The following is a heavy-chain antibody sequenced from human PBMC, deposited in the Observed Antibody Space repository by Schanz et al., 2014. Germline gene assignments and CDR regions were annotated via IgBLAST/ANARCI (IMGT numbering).Heavy chain of an antibody. Sequence: ESGGGVVQPGGSLRLSCAASGFTFSNHALSWVRQAPGKGLEWVSGIGGSGDSTHYADSVKGRFIISRDNSKNTLYLQVNRLRAEAPAVNFGARDYEGDLSSPRHDAFDVWGQGTVVTVSS. CDR3: ARDYEGDLSSPRHDAFDV. J-gene: IGHJ3*01. CDR2: IGGSGDST. D-gene: IGHD3-16*01. V-gene: IGHV3-23*01. CDR1: GFTFSNHA.